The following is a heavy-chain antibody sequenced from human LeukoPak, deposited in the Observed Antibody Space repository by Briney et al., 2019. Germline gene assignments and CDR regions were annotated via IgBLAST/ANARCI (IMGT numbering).Heavy chain of an antibody. CDR3: ARGRPYSGGYHLDY. D-gene: IGHD1-26*01. Sequence: SKTLSLTCTVSGDSTSSDRYYGGWVRQPPGKGLEWIGNIYYSGSTYYNPSLKSRVTMSVDTSKNQFFLKLNSVTAADTAVYYCARGRPYSGGYHLDYWGQGTLVTVSA. V-gene: IGHV4-39*01. CDR1: GDSTSSDRYY. CDR2: IYYSGST. J-gene: IGHJ4*02.